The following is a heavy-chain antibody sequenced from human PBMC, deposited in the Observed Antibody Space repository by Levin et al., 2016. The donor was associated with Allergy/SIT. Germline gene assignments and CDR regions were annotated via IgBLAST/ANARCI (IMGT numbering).Heavy chain of an antibody. CDR3: ARDYYYDSSGYENWFDP. D-gene: IGHD3-22*01. J-gene: IGHJ5*02. CDR2: ISAYNGNT. Sequence: ASVKVSCKASGYTFTSYGISWVRQAPGQGLEWMGWISAYNGNTNYAQKLQGRVTMTTDTSTSTAYMELRSLRSDDTAVYYCARDYYYDSSGYENWFDPWGQGTLVTVSS. CDR1: GYTFTSYG. V-gene: IGHV1-18*01.